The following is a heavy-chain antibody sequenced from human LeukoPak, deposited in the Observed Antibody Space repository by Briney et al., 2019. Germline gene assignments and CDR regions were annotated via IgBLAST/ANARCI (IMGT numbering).Heavy chain of an antibody. CDR1: GFTFSSYA. D-gene: IGHD6-13*01. CDR3: ARKGQGSNWAAEYFQN. CDR2: ISGSGGST. Sequence: GGSLRLSRAASGFTFSSYAMSWVRQAPGKGLEWVSAISGSGGSTYYADSVKGRFTISRDNSKNTLYLQMNSLRAEDTAVYYCARKGQGSNWAAEYFQNWGQGTLVTVSS. V-gene: IGHV3-23*01. J-gene: IGHJ1*01.